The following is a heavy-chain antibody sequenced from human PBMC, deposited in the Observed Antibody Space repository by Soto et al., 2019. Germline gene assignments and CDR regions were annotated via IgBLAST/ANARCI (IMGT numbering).Heavy chain of an antibody. CDR1: GCTLQSYA. D-gene: IGHD3-10*01. CDR2: LIGGHYGT. CDR3: AKGKSTGDIDWFDP. V-gene: IGHV3-23*01. Sequence: LRLSCTASGCTLQSYAMAWVRQAPGKRLEWVSTLIGGHYGTAYSYSVKGRFTVSRDNSKNCLYLQMNSLGVEDTAMYFCAKGKSTGDIDWFDPWGKGSLVTVSS. J-gene: IGHJ5*02.